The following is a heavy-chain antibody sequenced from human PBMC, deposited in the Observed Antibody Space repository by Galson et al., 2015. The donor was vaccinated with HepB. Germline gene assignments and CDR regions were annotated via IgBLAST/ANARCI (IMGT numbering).Heavy chain of an antibody. Sequence: SLRLSCAASGFTFSSYWMSWVRQAPGKGLEWVANIKQDGSNKYYADSVKGRFTISRDNSKNTLYLQMNSLRAEDTAVYYCARDQTKGYGVYYYYYGMDVWGQGTTVTVSS. CDR3: ARDQTKGYGVYYYYYGMDV. V-gene: IGHV3-7*01. J-gene: IGHJ6*02. D-gene: IGHD4-17*01. CDR1: GFTFSSYW. CDR2: IKQDGSNK.